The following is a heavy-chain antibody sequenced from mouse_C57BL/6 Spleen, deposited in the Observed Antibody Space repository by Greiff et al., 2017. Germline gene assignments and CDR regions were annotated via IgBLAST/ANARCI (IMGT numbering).Heavy chain of an antibody. D-gene: IGHD1-1*01. Sequence: EVKLLESGPGLVKPSQSLSLTCSVTGYSITSGYYWNWIRQFPGNKLEWMGYISYDGSNNYNPSLKNRISITRDTSKNQFFLKLNSVTTEDTATYYCAGHYGSSYYYAMDYWGQGTSVTVSS. J-gene: IGHJ4*01. V-gene: IGHV3-6*01. CDR3: AGHYGSSYYYAMDY. CDR2: ISYDGSN. CDR1: GYSITSGYY.